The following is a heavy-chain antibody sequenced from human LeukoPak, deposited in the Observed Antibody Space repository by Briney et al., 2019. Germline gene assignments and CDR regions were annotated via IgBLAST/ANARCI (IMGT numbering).Heavy chain of an antibody. Sequence: ASVKVSCKASGYTFTSYGISWVRHAPGQGLEWMGWISAYNGNTNYAQKLQGRVTMTTDTSTSTAYMELRSLRSDDTAVYYCARDRRGYSVYDKMDYWGQGTLVTVSS. V-gene: IGHV1-18*01. D-gene: IGHD5/OR15-5a*01. J-gene: IGHJ4*02. CDR3: ARDRRGYSVYDKMDY. CDR2: ISAYNGNT. CDR1: GYTFTSYG.